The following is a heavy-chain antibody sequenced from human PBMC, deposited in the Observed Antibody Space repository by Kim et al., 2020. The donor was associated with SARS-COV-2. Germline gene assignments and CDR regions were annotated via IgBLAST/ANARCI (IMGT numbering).Heavy chain of an antibody. D-gene: IGHD1-26*01. J-gene: IGHJ4*02. Sequence: SETLSLTCTVSGGSISSGGYYWSWIRQHPGKGLEWIGYIYYSGSTYYNPSLKSRVTISVDTSKNQFSLKLSSVTAADTAVYYCASGGSYGHYYFDYWGQGTLVTVSS. CDR2: IYYSGST. CDR1: GGSISSGGYY. CDR3: ASGGSYGHYYFDY. V-gene: IGHV4-31*03.